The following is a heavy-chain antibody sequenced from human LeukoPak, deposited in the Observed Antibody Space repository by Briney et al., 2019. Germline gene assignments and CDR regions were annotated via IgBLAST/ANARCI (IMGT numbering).Heavy chain of an antibody. V-gene: IGHV4-59*01. CDR1: GGSISNYY. Sequence: SETLSLTCTVSGGSISNYYWSWIRRPPGKGLDWIGYIHYSGSTNYNPSLKSRVTISVDTSKNQFSLKLSSVTAADTAVYYCARSGYDYQADYWGQGTLVTVSS. CDR3: ARSGYDYQADY. D-gene: IGHD5-12*01. CDR2: IHYSGST. J-gene: IGHJ4*02.